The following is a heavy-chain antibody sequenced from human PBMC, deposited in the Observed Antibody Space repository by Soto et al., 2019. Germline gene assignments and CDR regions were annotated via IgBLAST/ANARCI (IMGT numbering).Heavy chain of an antibody. J-gene: IGHJ5*02. V-gene: IGHV4-61*01. CDR2: VYYSGST. Sequence: SETLSLTCTVSGASVSSGSYYWSWIRQPPGKGLEWIGFVYYSGSTNYNPSLKSRVTISLDTTKNQFSLKLTSVTGADTAVYYCARDRVQWLGHNWFDPWGQGTLVAVSS. CDR1: GASVSSGSYY. CDR3: ARDRVQWLGHNWFDP. D-gene: IGHD6-19*01.